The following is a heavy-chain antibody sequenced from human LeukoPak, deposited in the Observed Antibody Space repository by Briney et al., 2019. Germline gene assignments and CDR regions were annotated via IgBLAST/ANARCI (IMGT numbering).Heavy chain of an antibody. V-gene: IGHV4-39*07. CDR3: ARSRYYYYYMDV. J-gene: IGHJ6*03. CDR2: IYYSGST. Sequence: PSETLSLTCTVSGGSISSSSYYWGWIRQPPGKGLEWTGSIYYSGSTYYNPSLKSRVTISVDTSKNQFSLKLSSVTAADTAVYYCARSRYYYYYMDVWGKGTTVTVSS. CDR1: GGSISSSSYY.